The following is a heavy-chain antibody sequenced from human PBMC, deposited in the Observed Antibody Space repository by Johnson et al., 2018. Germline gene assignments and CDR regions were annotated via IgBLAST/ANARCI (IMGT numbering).Heavy chain of an antibody. V-gene: IGHV3-7*01. CDR3: ARPRSGYSHGLLG. D-gene: IGHD5-18*01. CDR1: GFTFSSYW. CDR2: IKQDGREK. J-gene: IGHJ3*01. Sequence: VQLVQSGGGLVQPGGSLRLSCAASGFTFSSYWMSWVRQAPGKGLEWVANIKQDGREKYYVDSVKGRFTITRDNAKNSLYLQMNSMRAEDTAGGYCARPRSGYSHGLLGWGQGTMVTVSS.